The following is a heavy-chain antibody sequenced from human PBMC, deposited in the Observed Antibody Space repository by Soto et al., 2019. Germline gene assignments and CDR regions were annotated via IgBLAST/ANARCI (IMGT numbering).Heavy chain of an antibody. CDR3: ARPGIVVVPAAKVATHDY. J-gene: IGHJ4*02. CDR2: IYYSGST. V-gene: IGHV4-39*01. Sequence: QLQLQESGPGLVKPSETLSLTCTVSGGSISSSSYYWGWIRQPPGKGLEWIGSIYYSGSTYYNPSLKSRVTISVDTSKNQFSLKLSSVTAADTAVYYCARPGIVVVPAAKVATHDYWGQGTLVTVSS. CDR1: GGSISSSSYY. D-gene: IGHD2-2*01.